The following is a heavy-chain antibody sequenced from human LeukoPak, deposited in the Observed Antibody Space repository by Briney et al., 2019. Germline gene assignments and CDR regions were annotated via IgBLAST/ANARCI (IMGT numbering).Heavy chain of an antibody. D-gene: IGHD3-3*01. Sequence: ESGPTLVQPTQTLTLTCTFSGFAVSTSGVGVGWIRHPPVKALEWLALIYWDDDKRYTPSLKSRLTITNDTSKNQVVLTMTNMDPMDTAIYYCAHRRRGYDFWSGYGIFDYWGQGTLVTVSS. J-gene: IGHJ4*02. CDR2: IYWDDDK. V-gene: IGHV2-5*02. CDR1: GFAVSTSGVG. CDR3: AHRRRGYDFWSGYGIFDY.